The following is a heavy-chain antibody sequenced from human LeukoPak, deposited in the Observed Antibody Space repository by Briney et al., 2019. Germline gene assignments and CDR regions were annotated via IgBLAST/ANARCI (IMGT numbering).Heavy chain of an antibody. J-gene: IGHJ6*03. CDR3: ARDSRPYNCGGDCLYYYYYYMDV. CDR2: INPSGGST. V-gene: IGHV1-46*01. D-gene: IGHD2-21*02. Sequence: PGASVKVSCKASGYTFTSYYMHWVRQAPGQGLEWMGIINPSGGSTSYAQKFQGRVTMTRDMSTSTVYMELSSLRSEDTAVYYCARDSRPYNCGGDCLYYYYYYMDVWGKGTTVTVSS. CDR1: GYTFTSYY.